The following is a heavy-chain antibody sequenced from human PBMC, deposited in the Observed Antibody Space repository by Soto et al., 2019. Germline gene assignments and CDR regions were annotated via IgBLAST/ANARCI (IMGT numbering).Heavy chain of an antibody. CDR3: ATGGRSLFNFDY. D-gene: IGHD3-16*01. Sequence: PGGSLRLSCAATGFTFSDYYMTWIRQAPGKGLEWVSFISSSSSYTNYADSVQGRFTISRDNAKNSLYLQMNSLRAEDTAVYYCATGGRSLFNFDYWGQGTLVTVSS. CDR2: ISSSSSYT. J-gene: IGHJ4*01. V-gene: IGHV3-11*06. CDR1: GFTFSDYY.